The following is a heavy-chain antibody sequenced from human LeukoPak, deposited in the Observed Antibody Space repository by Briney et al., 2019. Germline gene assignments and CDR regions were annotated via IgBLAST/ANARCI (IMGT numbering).Heavy chain of an antibody. V-gene: IGHV3-48*02. Sequence: GGSLRLSCAASGFTFSSYSMNWVRQAPGKGLEWVSYISSSSSTIYYADSVKGLFTISRDNAKNSLYLQMNSLRDEDTAVYYCARTDLWFGESDKGSFDYWGQGTLVTVSS. J-gene: IGHJ4*02. CDR3: ARTDLWFGESDKGSFDY. CDR2: ISSSSSTI. CDR1: GFTFSSYS. D-gene: IGHD3-10*01.